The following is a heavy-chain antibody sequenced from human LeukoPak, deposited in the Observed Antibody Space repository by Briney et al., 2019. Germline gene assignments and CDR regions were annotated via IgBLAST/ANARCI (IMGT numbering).Heavy chain of an antibody. CDR2: IRNNGDNK. CDR3: VTSKGAGYFDY. CDR1: GFTFSRYG. D-gene: IGHD6-19*01. Sequence: TGGSLRLSCAASGFTFSRYGMHWVRQAPGKGLEWVSFIRNNGDNKYYADSVRGRFTISRDNSKNTLYLQMNTLRTDDTAVYYCVTSKGAGYFDYWGQGTLVTVSS. J-gene: IGHJ4*02. V-gene: IGHV3-30*02.